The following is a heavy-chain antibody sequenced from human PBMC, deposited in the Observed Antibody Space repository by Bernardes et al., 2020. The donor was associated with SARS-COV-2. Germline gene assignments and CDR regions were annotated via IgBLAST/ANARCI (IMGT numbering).Heavy chain of an antibody. Sequence: SETLSLTCAVYGGSFTDYSWTWIRQAPGKGLEWIGEVNHSGSTTYNPSLRGRFPISLNTSKNQFSLKLSSVTAADTAVYYCARGASGVNMILVVIGFSYYFDYWGKGTLVTVSS. CDR2: VNHSGST. V-gene: IGHV4-34*01. CDR3: ARGASGVNMILVVIGFSYYFDY. CDR1: GGSFTDYS. J-gene: IGHJ4*02. D-gene: IGHD3-22*01.